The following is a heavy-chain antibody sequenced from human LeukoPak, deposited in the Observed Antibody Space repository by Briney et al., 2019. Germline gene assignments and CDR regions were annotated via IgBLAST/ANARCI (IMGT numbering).Heavy chain of an antibody. CDR3: ARLFYGETGYGMDV. D-gene: IGHD4-17*01. CDR2: ISSSSSYI. J-gene: IGHJ6*02. CDR1: GSTFSSYS. V-gene: IGHV3-21*01. Sequence: PGGSLRLSCAASGSTFSSYSMNWVRQAPGKGLEWVSSISSSSSYIYYADSVKGRFTISRDNAKNSLYLQMNSLRAEDTAVYYCARLFYGETGYGMDVWGQGTTVTISS.